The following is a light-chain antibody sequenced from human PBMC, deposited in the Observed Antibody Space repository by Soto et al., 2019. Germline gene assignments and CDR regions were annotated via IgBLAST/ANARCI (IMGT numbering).Light chain of an antibody. V-gene: IGKV3-20*01. CDR2: GAS. CDR1: QTVSSMY. J-gene: IGKJ1*01. Sequence: ELVLTQSPDTLSLSPGEKATLSCRASQTVSSMYLAWYQHKPGQATRLLIQGASTRATGIPDRFSGSGSGTDFTLTISRLESEDLAVYYCHHFGSSPTFGQGTKVEMK. CDR3: HHFGSSPT.